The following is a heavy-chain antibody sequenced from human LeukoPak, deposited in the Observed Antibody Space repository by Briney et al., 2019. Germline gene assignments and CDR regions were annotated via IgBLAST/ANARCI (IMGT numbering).Heavy chain of an antibody. D-gene: IGHD1-26*01. CDR2: INPNSGGT. Sequence: ASVKVSCKASGYTFTGYYMHWVRQAPGQGLEWMGWINPNSGGTNYAQKFQGRVTMTRDTSISTAYMELRRLRSDDTAVYYCARVIKEGIVGATTLTDYWGQGTLVTVSS. CDR3: ARVIKEGIVGATTLTDY. CDR1: GYTFTGYY. V-gene: IGHV1-2*02. J-gene: IGHJ4*02.